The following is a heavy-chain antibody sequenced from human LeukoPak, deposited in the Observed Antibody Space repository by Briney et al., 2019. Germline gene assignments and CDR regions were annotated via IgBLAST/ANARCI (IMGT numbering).Heavy chain of an antibody. CDR2: IIPIFGTA. Sequence: SVKVSCKASGGTFSSCAISWVRQAPGQGLEWMGGIIPIFGTANYAQKFQGRVTITADESTSTAYMELSSLRSEDTAVYYCARDRGYYDILTGSFDYWGQGTLVTVSS. D-gene: IGHD3-9*01. J-gene: IGHJ4*02. CDR3: ARDRGYYDILTGSFDY. CDR1: GGTFSSCA. V-gene: IGHV1-69*01.